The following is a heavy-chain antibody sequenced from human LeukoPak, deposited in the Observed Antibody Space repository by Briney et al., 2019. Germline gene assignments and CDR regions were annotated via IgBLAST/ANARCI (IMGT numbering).Heavy chain of an antibody. V-gene: IGHV3-23*01. CDR1: GFTFSTHG. CDR2: ISVSGTT. CDR3: AKDRPNYYGSNGHYYKLNGDC. D-gene: IGHD3-22*01. Sequence: GGSLRLSCIASGFTFSTHGMSWVRQAPGKGLEWVSAISVSGTTYHADSVRGRFTISRDNSKNTLYLQMNSLRAEDTALYYCAKDRPNYYGSNGHYYKLNGDCWGQGTLVTVSS. J-gene: IGHJ4*02.